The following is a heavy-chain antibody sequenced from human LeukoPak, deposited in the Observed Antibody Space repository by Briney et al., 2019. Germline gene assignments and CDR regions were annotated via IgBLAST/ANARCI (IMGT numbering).Heavy chain of an antibody. Sequence: ASVKVSCKASGYTFTSYGISWVRQAPGQGLEWMGWIRVYNGDTNYAQKLQGRVTMTTDTSTSTAYMELRSLRPDDTAVYYCATGYCSSTNCRIDYWGQGTLVSVSS. CDR2: IRVYNGDT. CDR3: ATGYCSSTNCRIDY. CDR1: GYTFTSYG. D-gene: IGHD2-2*03. V-gene: IGHV1-18*01. J-gene: IGHJ4*02.